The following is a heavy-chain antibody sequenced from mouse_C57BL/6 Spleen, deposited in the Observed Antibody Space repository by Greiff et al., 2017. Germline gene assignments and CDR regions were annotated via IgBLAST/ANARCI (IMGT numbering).Heavy chain of an antibody. CDR1: GFTFSSYA. D-gene: IGHD1-1*01. Sequence: EVKVVESGGGLVKPGGSLKLSCAASGFTFSSYAMSWVRQTPEKRLEWVATISAGGSYTYSPDNVKGRFTISRDNAKNNLYLQISHLKSYDTAMYYCARGSSSYYYAMDYWGQGTSVTVSS. V-gene: IGHV5-4*03. CDR3: ARGSSSYYYAMDY. J-gene: IGHJ4*01. CDR2: ISAGGSYT.